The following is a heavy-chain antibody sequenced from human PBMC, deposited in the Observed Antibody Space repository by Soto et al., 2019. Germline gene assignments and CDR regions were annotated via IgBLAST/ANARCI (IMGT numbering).Heavy chain of an antibody. V-gene: IGHV3-15*01. Sequence: PGGSLRLSCAASGFTFSNAWMSWVRQAPGKGLEWVGRIKSKTDSGTTDYAAPVKGRFTISRDDSKNTLYLQMNSLKTEDTAVYYCARMSFDYWGQGTLVTVSS. CDR1: GFTFSNAW. CDR2: IKSKTDSGTT. J-gene: IGHJ4*02. CDR3: ARMSFDY.